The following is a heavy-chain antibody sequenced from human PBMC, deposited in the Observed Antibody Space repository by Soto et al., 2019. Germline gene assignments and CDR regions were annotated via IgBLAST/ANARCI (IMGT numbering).Heavy chain of an antibody. J-gene: IGHJ6*02. CDR1: GGSISRGAYY. D-gene: IGHD4-17*01. CDR3: AGGMVQEGDYGEIYYYYTMDV. Sequence: PSETLSLTCSVSGGSISRGAYYWTWIRQRPGEGLEWLGNIYNSRATYYNPSLQSRLTIAVDTPKNQLSLKMSSVTAADTAVYYCAGGMVQEGDYGEIYYYYTMDVWGQGTTVTVSS. V-gene: IGHV4-31*03. CDR2: IYNSRAT.